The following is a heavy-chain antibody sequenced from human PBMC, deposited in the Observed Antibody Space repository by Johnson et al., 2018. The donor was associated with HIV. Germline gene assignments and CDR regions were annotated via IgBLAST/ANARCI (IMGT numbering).Heavy chain of an antibody. J-gene: IGHJ3*02. CDR2: IWYDGSNK. V-gene: IGHV3-30*02. CDR3: AKGSQLAHAFDI. Sequence: QVQLVESGGGVVQPGRSLRLSCAASGFTFSSYAMHWVRQAPGKGLEWVAFIWYDGSNKYYADSVKGRFTISRDNSKNTLYLQMNSLRAEDTAVYYCAKGSQLAHAFDIWGQGTMVTVSS. CDR1: GFTFSSYA. D-gene: IGHD6-13*01.